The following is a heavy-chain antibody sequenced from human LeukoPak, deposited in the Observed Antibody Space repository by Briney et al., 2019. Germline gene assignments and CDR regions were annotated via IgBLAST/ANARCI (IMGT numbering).Heavy chain of an antibody. D-gene: IGHD6-13*01. Sequence: SSVTVSCKASGYTFTSYGISWVRQAPGQGLEWMGWISAYNGNTNYAQKLQGRVTMTTDTSTSTAYMELRSLRSDDTAVYYCARDRRAKQQLVYYFDYWGQGTLVTVSS. CDR1: GYTFTSYG. V-gene: IGHV1-18*01. CDR3: ARDRRAKQQLVYYFDY. J-gene: IGHJ4*02. CDR2: ISAYNGNT.